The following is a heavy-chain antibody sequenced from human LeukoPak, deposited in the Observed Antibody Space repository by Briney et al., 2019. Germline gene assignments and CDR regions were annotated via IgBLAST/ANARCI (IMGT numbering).Heavy chain of an antibody. CDR2: IYHRVST. J-gene: IGHJ4*02. Sequence: SETLSLTCTVSGFSISSGYYWGWIRQPPGKGLGWIGCIYHRVSTYYNPSLKSRVTISVDTFKNQFALKLSSVTAADTAVYYCARDQVDCSGGSCYSESVDYWGQGTLVTVSS. CDR1: GFSISSGYY. CDR3: ARDQVDCSGGSCYSESVDY. V-gene: IGHV4-38-2*02. D-gene: IGHD2-15*01.